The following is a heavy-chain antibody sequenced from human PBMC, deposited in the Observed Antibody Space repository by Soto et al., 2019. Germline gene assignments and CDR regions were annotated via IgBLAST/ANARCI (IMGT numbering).Heavy chain of an antibody. V-gene: IGHV5-10-1*01. CDR2: IDPSDSYT. CDR1: GHIFNNHW. CDR3: PRQKIWAAAGPGGFDP. Sequence: GESLKISCKGPGHIFNNHWIGWVRQMPGKGLEWMGRIDPSDSYTTYSPSFQGHVTISADKSISTAYLQWSSLKASDTAMYYCPRQKIWAAAGPGGFDPWGQGTMVTVSS. J-gene: IGHJ5*02. D-gene: IGHD6-13*01.